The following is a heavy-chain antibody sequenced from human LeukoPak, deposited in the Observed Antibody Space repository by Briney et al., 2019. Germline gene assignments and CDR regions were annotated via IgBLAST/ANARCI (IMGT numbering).Heavy chain of an antibody. Sequence: GGSLRLSCAASGFTFSTYSMNWVRQAPGKGLEWVSSISGSSSFIYYADSVKGRFTISRDNAKNSLYLQMTSLRAEDTAVYYCARDSDRGYSYGIDYWGQGTLVTVSS. CDR3: ARDSDRGYSYGIDY. V-gene: IGHV3-21*01. D-gene: IGHD5-18*01. CDR1: GFTFSTYS. CDR2: ISGSSSFI. J-gene: IGHJ4*02.